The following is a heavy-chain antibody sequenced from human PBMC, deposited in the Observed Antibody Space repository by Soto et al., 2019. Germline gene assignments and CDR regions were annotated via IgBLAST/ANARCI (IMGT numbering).Heavy chain of an antibody. CDR2: ISTNGGST. CDR1: GFTFRGYA. V-gene: IGHV3-64D*06. J-gene: IGHJ4*02. Sequence: PGGSMILSCSAAGFTFRGYAMHWVRQAPGKGLEYVSSISTNGGSTHYADSVKGRFTISRDNSKNTQYLQMSSLRADDTAVYYYVKGEYYYDSSGYYPFDYWGQGTLVTVSS. D-gene: IGHD3-22*01. CDR3: VKGEYYYDSSGYYPFDY.